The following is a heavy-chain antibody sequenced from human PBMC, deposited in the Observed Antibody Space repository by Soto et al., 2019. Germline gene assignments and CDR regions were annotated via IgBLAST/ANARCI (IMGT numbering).Heavy chain of an antibody. Sequence: PAGSLRLSCAASGFIFSSSAIQWVRQASGKGLEWVGRTRSRADNFATSSAAAVKGRFTFSRDDSKNTAYLQMNTLKPEDTAVYYCARGQGAAIGDYYYHGMDVWGQGTTVTVSS. J-gene: IGHJ6*02. D-gene: IGHD2-2*02. V-gene: IGHV3-73*01. CDR3: ARGQGAAIGDYYYHGMDV. CDR1: GFIFSSSA. CDR2: TRSRADNFAT.